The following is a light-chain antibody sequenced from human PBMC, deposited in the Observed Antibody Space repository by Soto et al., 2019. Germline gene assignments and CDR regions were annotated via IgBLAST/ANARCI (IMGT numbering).Light chain of an antibody. J-gene: IGKJ1*01. CDR3: QQYGSSPRT. CDR2: GAS. V-gene: IGKV3-20*01. CDR1: QSVSSY. Sequence: EIVLTQSPGTLSLSPGERATLSCRASQSVSSYLAWYQQKPGQAPRLLIYGASSRATGIPDRFSGSGSGTDFTLTISTLEPEDFAVYYCQQYGSSPRTLGKGTKVEIK.